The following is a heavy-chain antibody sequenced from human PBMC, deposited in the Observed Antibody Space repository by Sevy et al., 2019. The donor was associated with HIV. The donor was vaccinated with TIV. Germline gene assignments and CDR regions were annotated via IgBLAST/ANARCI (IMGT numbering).Heavy chain of an antibody. D-gene: IGHD2-21*01. CDR1: GFTFGDFA. CDR3: TRLKGAQSILDY. V-gene: IGHV3-49*04. J-gene: IGHJ4*02. CDR2: LKNTALGGTL. Sequence: GGSLRLSCTTSGFTFGDFAMSWVRQAPGKGLEWVAFLKNTALGGTLDHAAFVKGRFTISRDDSKGIAYLQMNDLKSDDTGVYYCTRLKGAQSILDYWGQGARVTVSS.